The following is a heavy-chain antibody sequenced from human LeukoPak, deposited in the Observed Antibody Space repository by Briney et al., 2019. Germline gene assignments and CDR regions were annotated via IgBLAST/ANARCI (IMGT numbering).Heavy chain of an antibody. D-gene: IGHD2-15*01. CDR3: ARGLGYCSGGSCYALYYYYAMDV. CDR1: GYTFTSHT. J-gene: IGHJ6*02. V-gene: IGHV1-3*01. CDR2: INAGNGNT. Sequence: GASVKVSCKASGYTFTSHTMHWVRQAPGQRLEWMGWINAGNGNTKYSQKFQGRVTITRDTSANTAYMELSSLRSEDTAVYYCARGLGYCSGGSCYALYYYYAMDVWGQGTTVTVSS.